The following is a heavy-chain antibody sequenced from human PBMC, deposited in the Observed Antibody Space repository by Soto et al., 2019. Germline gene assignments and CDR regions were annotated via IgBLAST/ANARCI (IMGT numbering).Heavy chain of an antibody. D-gene: IGHD3-16*02. CDR1: GGTFSSYA. Sequence: QVQLVQSGAEVKKPGSSVKVSCKASGGTFSSYAISWVRQAPGQGLEWMGGIIPIFGTANYAQKFQGRVTITADESTSTAYMELSSLRSEDTAVYYCARVGYDYVWGSYPRRYYYYGMDVWGQGTTVTVSS. V-gene: IGHV1-69*01. CDR2: IIPIFGTA. CDR3: ARVGYDYVWGSYPRRYYYYGMDV. J-gene: IGHJ6*02.